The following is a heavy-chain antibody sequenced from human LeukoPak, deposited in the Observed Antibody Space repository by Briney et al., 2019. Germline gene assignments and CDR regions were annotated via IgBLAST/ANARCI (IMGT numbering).Heavy chain of an antibody. CDR3: ARDGLGSVFDY. CDR2: IKQNGSEE. CDR1: GFTFSSYW. D-gene: IGHD3/OR15-3a*01. V-gene: IGHV3-7*01. J-gene: IGHJ4*02. Sequence: PGGTLRLSCAASGFTFSSYWMTWVRQAPGKGLEWVANIKQNGSEEYYVDSVKGRFTISRDNAKNSLYRQMNSLRGEGTAVYYCARDGLGSVFDYWGQGTLVSVS.